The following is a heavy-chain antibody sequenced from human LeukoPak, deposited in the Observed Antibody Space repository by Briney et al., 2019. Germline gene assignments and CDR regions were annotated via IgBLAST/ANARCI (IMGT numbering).Heavy chain of an antibody. CDR3: AKDWHILTGRNCFDP. J-gene: IGHJ5*02. CDR2: VSSYNGDT. Sequence: GASVKVSCKASGYTFNNYGISWVRQAPGQGLEWMGWVSSYNGDTNFAQKFQGRVTMSTDTSTSIAYMELRSLRFDDTAIYYCAKDWHILTGRNCFDPWGQGTLVTVSS. V-gene: IGHV1-18*01. D-gene: IGHD3-9*01. CDR1: GYTFNNYG.